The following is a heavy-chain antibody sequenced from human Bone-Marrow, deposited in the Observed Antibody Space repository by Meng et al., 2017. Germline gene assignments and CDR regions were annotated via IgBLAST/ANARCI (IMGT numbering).Heavy chain of an antibody. CDR1: GFSRSTSGVC. CDR3: AHRHTVRGVIIDS. V-gene: IGHV2-5*02. CDR2: IYWDDDK. Sequence: HTPLNESGPSLVKPTQPPTLTFTFSGFSRSTSGVCVGWIRQPPGKALEWLALIYWDDDKRYSPSLKIRLTITKDTSKNQVVLTMTNMDPVDTATYYCAHRHTVRGVIIDSWGQGTLVTVSS. D-gene: IGHD3-10*01. J-gene: IGHJ4*02.